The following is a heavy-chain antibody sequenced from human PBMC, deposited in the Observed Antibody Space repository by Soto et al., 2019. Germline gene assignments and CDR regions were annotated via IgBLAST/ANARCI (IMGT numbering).Heavy chain of an antibody. CDR2: IKSKTDGGTT. J-gene: IGHJ6*03. CDR3: TTEVVAVYYYYYLDV. Sequence: EVQLVESGGGLVKPGGSLRLSCAASGFTFSNAWMSWVRQAPGKGLEWVGRIKSKTDGGTTDYAAPVKGRFTISRDDSKNKLYLQMNRLKTEDTAVYYCTTEVVAVYYYYYLDVWGKGTTVTVSS. CDR1: GFTFSNAW. D-gene: IGHD2-15*01. V-gene: IGHV3-15*01.